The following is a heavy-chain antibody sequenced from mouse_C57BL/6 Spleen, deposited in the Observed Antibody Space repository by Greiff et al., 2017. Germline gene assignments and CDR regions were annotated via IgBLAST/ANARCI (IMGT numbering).Heavy chain of an antibody. Sequence: VKLQQSGPELVKPGASVKISCKASGYAFSSSWMNWVKQRPGKGLEWIGRIYPGDGDTNYNGKFKGKATLTADKSSSTAYMQLSSLTTEDSAVDFCAPYGYNVEMDFDYWGQGTTLTVSS. D-gene: IGHD2-2*01. CDR2: IYPGDGDT. CDR3: APYGYNVEMDFDY. J-gene: IGHJ2*01. V-gene: IGHV1-82*01. CDR1: GYAFSSSW.